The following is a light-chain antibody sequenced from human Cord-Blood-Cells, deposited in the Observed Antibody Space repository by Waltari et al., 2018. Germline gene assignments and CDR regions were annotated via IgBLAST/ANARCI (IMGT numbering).Light chain of an antibody. J-gene: IGKJ3*01. V-gene: IGKV3-20*01. CDR1: QSVSSSY. CDR3: QQYGSSPFT. CDR2: GAS. Sequence: EIVLTQSPGTLSLSPGERATLPCRASQSVSSSYLAWYQQKPGQAPRLLIYGASGRAPGIPDRFSGSGSGTDFTLTISRLEPEDFAVYYCQQYGSSPFTFGPGTKVDIK.